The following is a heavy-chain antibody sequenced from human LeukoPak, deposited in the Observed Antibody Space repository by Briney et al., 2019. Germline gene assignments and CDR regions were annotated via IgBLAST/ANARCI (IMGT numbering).Heavy chain of an antibody. CDR3: ARCSSSPLTEFEV. V-gene: IGHV3-21*01. D-gene: IGHD6-6*01. Sequence: GGSLRLSCAASGFTFSSYSMNWVRQAPGKELEWVSSISSSSSYIYYADSVKGRFTISRDNAKNSLYLQMNSLRAEDTAVYYCARCSSSPLTEFEVWGQGTTVTVSS. CDR1: GFTFSSYS. J-gene: IGHJ6*02. CDR2: ISSSSSYI.